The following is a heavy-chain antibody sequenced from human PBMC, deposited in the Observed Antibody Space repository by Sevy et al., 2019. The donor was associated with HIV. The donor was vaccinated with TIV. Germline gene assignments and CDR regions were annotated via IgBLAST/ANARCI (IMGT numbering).Heavy chain of an antibody. CDR3: TTEGSRQKGRVTTRSNRGPFDY. CDR1: GFTFSNAW. CDR2: IKSKTDGGTT. V-gene: IGHV3-15*01. Sequence: GGSLRLSCAASGFTFSNAWMSWVRQAPGKGLEWVGRIKSKTDGGTTDYASPVKGRFTISRDDSKNTLYLQMNSLKTEDTAVYYCTTEGSRQKGRVTTRSNRGPFDYWGQGTLVTVSS. D-gene: IGHD4-17*01. J-gene: IGHJ4*02.